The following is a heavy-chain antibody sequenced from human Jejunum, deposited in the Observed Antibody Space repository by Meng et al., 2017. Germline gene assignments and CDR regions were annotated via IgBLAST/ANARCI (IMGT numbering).Heavy chain of an antibody. Sequence: QLQLQEPGPGLVRASWTLARRCAVSRRSVRRAGYQWGCIRQPTGKGLEWIGYASINYNPSLKSRVTISLDTSRNQFSLSLSSVTAADTAVYYCARDHMGSLDYWGQGILVTVSS. D-gene: IGHD1-26*01. CDR3: ARDHMGSLDY. CDR1: RRSVRRAGYQ. V-gene: IGHV4-61*08. CDR2: ASI. J-gene: IGHJ4*02.